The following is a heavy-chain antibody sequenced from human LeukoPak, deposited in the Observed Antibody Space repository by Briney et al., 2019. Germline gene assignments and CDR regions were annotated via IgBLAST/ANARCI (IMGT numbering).Heavy chain of an antibody. CDR2: IYYSGSP. D-gene: IGHD2-2*01. J-gene: IGHJ4*02. V-gene: IGHV4-39*01. Sequence: KPSETLSLTCNVSGGSISSSSYYWGWIRQPPGKGLEWIGSIYYSGSPYYNPSLNSRVTISVDTSKNQFSLKLSSVTAADTAVYYCARGGEVPAAIVSMEHFDYWGQGTLVTVSS. CDR3: ARGGEVPAAIVSMEHFDY. CDR1: GGSISSSSYY.